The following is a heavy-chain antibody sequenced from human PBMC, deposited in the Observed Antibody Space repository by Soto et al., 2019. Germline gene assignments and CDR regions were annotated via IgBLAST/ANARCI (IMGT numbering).Heavy chain of an antibody. CDR3: ARHNDGSGSTYFYD. J-gene: IGHJ4*02. Sequence: QVQLQESGPGLVKPSETLSLTCTVSGGSISSYYWSWIRQTPGKGLEWIGYIYYSGSTNYNPSLNIGVTSTGDTAMTQCSLGSNSMTAADTAVYYCARHNDGSGSTYFYDWGQGTPVTVSS. CDR1: GGSISSYY. V-gene: IGHV4-59*08. CDR2: IYYSGST. D-gene: IGHD3-10*01.